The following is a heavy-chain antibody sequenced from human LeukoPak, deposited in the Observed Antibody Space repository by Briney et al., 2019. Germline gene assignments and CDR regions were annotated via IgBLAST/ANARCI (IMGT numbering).Heavy chain of an antibody. CDR3: ARDGFGFSSSSGYFDF. CDR1: GYTFSGYY. D-gene: IGHD6-6*01. J-gene: IGHJ4*02. Sequence: ASVKVSCKASGYTFSGYYALWVRQAPGQGLEWMGWINPNSGATNYAQKFQGRVTMTGDTSITTAYMELSRLRSDDTAMYYCARDGFGFSSSSGYFDFWGQGTLVTVSS. V-gene: IGHV1-2*02. CDR2: INPNSGAT.